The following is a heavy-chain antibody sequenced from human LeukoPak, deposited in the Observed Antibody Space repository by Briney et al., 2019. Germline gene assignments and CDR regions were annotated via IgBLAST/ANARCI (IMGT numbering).Heavy chain of an antibody. D-gene: IGHD1-26*01. J-gene: IGHJ4*02. Sequence: PGRSLRLSCAASEFTFSTYAMHWVRQAPGKGLEWVAVISYDGSTTYYADSVKGRFTISRDNSKNTLYLQMNSLRAEDTAVYYCARDTANGATIDYWGQGTLVTVSS. CDR2: ISYDGSTT. CDR1: EFTFSTYA. V-gene: IGHV3-30*04. CDR3: ARDTANGATIDY.